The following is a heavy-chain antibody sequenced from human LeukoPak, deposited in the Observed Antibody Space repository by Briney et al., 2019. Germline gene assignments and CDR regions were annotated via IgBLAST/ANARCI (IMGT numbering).Heavy chain of an antibody. J-gene: IGHJ5*02. CDR3: ARDPTLVDDYVWGSYRWNNWFDP. V-gene: IGHV1-2*02. Sequence: ASVKVSCKASGYTFTGYYMHWVRQAPGQGLEWMGWINPNSGGTNYAQKFQGRVTMTRDTSISTAYMELSRLRSDDTAAYYCARDPTLVDDYVWGSYRWNNWFDPWGQGTLVTVSS. D-gene: IGHD3-16*02. CDR2: INPNSGGT. CDR1: GYTFTGYY.